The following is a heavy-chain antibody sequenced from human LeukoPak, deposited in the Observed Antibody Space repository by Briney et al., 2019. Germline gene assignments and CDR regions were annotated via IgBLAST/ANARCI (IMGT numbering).Heavy chain of an antibody. CDR3: ARNNVSADQLLSYYYYYYMDV. CDR2: ISAYNGNT. D-gene: IGHD2-2*01. CDR1: GYTFTSYG. Sequence: GASVKVSCKASGYTFTSYGISWVRQAPGQGLEWMGWISAYNGNTNYAQKLQGRLTMTTDTSTSTAYMELRSLRSDDTAVYYCARNNVSADQLLSYYYYYYMDVWGKGTTVTVSS. V-gene: IGHV1-18*01. J-gene: IGHJ6*03.